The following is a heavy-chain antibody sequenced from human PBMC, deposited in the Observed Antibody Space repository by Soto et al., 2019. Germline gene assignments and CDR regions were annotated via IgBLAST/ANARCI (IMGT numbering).Heavy chain of an antibody. V-gene: IGHV3-48*01. D-gene: IGHD2-15*01. CDR1: GFTFSSYS. J-gene: IGHJ6*03. CDR3: ARERYCSGGSCSLYYYYMDV. CDR2: ISSSSSTI. Sequence: PGGSLRLSCAASGFTFSSYSMSWVRQAPGKGLEWVSYISSSSSTIYYADSVKGRFTISRDNAKNSLYLQMNSLRAEDTAVYYCARERYCSGGSCSLYYYYMDVWGKGTTVTVSS.